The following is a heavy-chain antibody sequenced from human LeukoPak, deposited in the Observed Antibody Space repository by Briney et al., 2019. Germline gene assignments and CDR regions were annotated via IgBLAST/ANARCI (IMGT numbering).Heavy chain of an antibody. D-gene: IGHD2-2*02. J-gene: IGHJ4*02. V-gene: IGHV5-51*01. CDR2: IYPDDSDT. CDR1: GSSFTSYW. CDR3: AIGGDSTTSCYRCFDY. Sequence: HGESLKISCKGSGSSFTSYWIGWVRQMPGKGLEWMGLIYPDDSDTRYSPSFQGQVTISADMSISTAYLQWSSLKASDTAMYYCAIGGDSTTSCYRCFDYWGQGTLVTVSS.